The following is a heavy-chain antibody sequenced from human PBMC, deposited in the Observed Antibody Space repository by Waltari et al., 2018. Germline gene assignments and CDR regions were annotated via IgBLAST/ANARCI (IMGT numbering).Heavy chain of an antibody. J-gene: IGHJ6*02. Sequence: QVQLQESGPGLVKPSQTLSLTCTVSGGSFTSGDYYWRWIRLPPGGGLEWIGYIHSTGSTYYHPSLKSRVSRSIGTSTNQLSLSLYSVTAADTAVYYCARDTYSGYDFGVWGQGTTVTVSS. CDR2: IHSTGST. D-gene: IGHD5-12*01. CDR3: ARDTYSGYDFGV. V-gene: IGHV4-30-4*01. CDR1: GGSFTSGDYY.